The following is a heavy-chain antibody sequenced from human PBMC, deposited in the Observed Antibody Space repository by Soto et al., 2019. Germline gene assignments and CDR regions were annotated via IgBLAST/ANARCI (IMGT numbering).Heavy chain of an antibody. CDR3: ARDQVGALIDYYYYGMYV. CDR1: GFTFSSYA. Sequence: QVQLVESGGGVVQPGRSLRLSCAASGFTFSSYAMHWVRQAPGKGLEWVAVISYDGSNKYYADSVKGRFTISRDNSKNRLYLQMNSLRAEDTGVYYCARDQVGALIDYYYYGMYVWGQGTTVTVSS. J-gene: IGHJ6*02. V-gene: IGHV3-30-3*01. CDR2: ISYDGSNK. D-gene: IGHD1-26*01.